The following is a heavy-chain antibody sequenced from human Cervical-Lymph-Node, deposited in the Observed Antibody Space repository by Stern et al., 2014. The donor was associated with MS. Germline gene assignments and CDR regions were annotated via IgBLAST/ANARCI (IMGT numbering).Heavy chain of an antibody. V-gene: IGHV4-59*08. CDR3: ARSGGVHGGASFES. Sequence: QLQLQESGPGLVKPSETLSLTCTVSGDSIDPYYWSWIRQPPGKGLEWIGFIHFGGSTNYSPCLRSRATISVDRSKNHFFLNLTSLTAADTAVYYCARSGGVHGGASFESWGQGTLVTVSS. CDR1: GDSIDPYY. D-gene: IGHD3-16*01. CDR2: IHFGGST. J-gene: IGHJ4*02.